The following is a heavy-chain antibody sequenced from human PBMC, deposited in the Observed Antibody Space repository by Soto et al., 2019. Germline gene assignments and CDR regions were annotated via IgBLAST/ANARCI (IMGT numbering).Heavy chain of an antibody. D-gene: IGHD6-19*01. Sequence: PGGSLRLSCTASGFTFSNYSMNWVRQAPGKGLEWVSSISGDSSYIYYADSVKGRFTISRDNAKNSLSLQMNSLRAEDTAVYFCARDPIPVPMYYFDYWGQGSLVTVPQ. V-gene: IGHV3-21*01. CDR3: ARDPIPVPMYYFDY. CDR2: ISGDSSYI. CDR1: GFTFSNYS. J-gene: IGHJ4*02.